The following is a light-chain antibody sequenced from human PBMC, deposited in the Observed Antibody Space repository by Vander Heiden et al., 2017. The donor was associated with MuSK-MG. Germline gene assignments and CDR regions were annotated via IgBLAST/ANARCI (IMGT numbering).Light chain of an antibody. CDR1: QSISGW. CDR3: QQYDHYWT. J-gene: IGKJ1*01. V-gene: IGKV1-5*03. CDR2: RAS. Sequence: DIQMTQSPSPLSASVGGRVTITCRASQSISGWLAWYQQKPGKAPKLLIYRASTLESGVPSRFSGSGSGTEFTLTISGLQPDDFATYYCQQYDHYWTFGQGTKVDIK.